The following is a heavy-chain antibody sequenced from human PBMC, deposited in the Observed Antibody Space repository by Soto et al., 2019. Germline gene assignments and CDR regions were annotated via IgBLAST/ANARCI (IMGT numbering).Heavy chain of an antibody. D-gene: IGHD3-10*01. CDR2: IIPIFGTA. Sequence: QVQLVQSGAEVKKPGSSVKVSCKASGGTFGSYAISWVRQARGQGLEWMGGIIPIFGTANYAQKFQGRVTITADESTSTAYMELSSLRSEDTAVYYCARDPESMVRGFPGAFDIWGQGTMVTVSS. CDR3: ARDPESMVRGFPGAFDI. J-gene: IGHJ3*02. CDR1: GGTFGSYA. V-gene: IGHV1-69*01.